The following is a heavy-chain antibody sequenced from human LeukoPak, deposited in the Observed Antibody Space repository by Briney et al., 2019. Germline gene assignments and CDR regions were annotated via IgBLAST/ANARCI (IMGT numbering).Heavy chain of an antibody. CDR1: GGSISSGGYY. V-gene: IGHV4-31*03. Sequence: PSETLSLTCTVSGGSISSGGYYWSWIRQHPGKGLEWIGYIYYSGSTYYNPSLKSRVTISVDTSKNQFSLKLSSVTAADTAVYYCARGIAARGPEKKKKYYFDYWGQGTLVTVSS. CDR3: ARGIAARGPEKKKKYYFDY. CDR2: IYYSGST. J-gene: IGHJ4*02. D-gene: IGHD6-6*01.